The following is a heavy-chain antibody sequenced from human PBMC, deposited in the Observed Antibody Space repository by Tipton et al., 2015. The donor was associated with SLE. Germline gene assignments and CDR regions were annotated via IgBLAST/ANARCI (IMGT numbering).Heavy chain of an antibody. Sequence: LRLSCSVSGGSIISHYWTWIRQPPGKGLEWIGYIYFTGTTNYNPSLKSRVTISVDTSKNQFSLKLSSVTAADTALYYCARSRYSSSSYYYYYMDVWGKGTTVTVSS. CDR2: IYFTGTT. V-gene: IGHV4-59*11. CDR3: ARSRYSSSSYYYYYMDV. D-gene: IGHD6-6*01. J-gene: IGHJ6*03. CDR1: GGSIISHY.